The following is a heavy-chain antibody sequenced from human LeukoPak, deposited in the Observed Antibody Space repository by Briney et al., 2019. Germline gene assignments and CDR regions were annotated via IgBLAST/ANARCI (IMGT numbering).Heavy chain of an antibody. J-gene: IGHJ3*02. Sequence: PSETLSLTCSVSGGSMSSYYWTWIRQPAGKGLEWIGRIYSSGSANYSPSLKSRVSMSIDTSKNQFSLKLTDVTAADTAIYYCTRDPIAVRGAFDIWGQGTMVSVS. CDR3: TRDPIAVRGAFDI. D-gene: IGHD2-21*01. CDR2: IYSSGSA. V-gene: IGHV4-4*07. CDR1: GGSMSSYY.